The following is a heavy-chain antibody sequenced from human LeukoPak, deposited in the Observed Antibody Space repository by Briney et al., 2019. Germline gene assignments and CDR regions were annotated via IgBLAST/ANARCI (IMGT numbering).Heavy chain of an antibody. CDR2: IYSGGST. V-gene: IGHV3-66*01. CDR1: GFTFSSYA. D-gene: IGHD3-16*01. CDR3: VRDGDAVMADFDY. Sequence: SGGSLRLSCAASGFTFSSYAMSWVRQAPGKGLEWVSVIYSGGSTYYADSVKGRFTISRDNSKNTLYLQMNSLRAEDTAVYYCVRDGDAVMADFDYWGQGTLVTVSS. J-gene: IGHJ4*02.